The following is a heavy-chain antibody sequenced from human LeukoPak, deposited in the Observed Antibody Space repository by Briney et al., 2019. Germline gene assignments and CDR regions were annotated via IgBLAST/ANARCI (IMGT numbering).Heavy chain of an antibody. Sequence: PSETLSLTCTVSGYSISSGYYWGWIRQPPGKGLEWIGSIYYSGSTYYNPSLKSRVTISVDTSKNQFSLKLSSVTAADTAVYYCARLGGIAWDQIDNWGQGTLVTVSS. D-gene: IGHD6-13*01. V-gene: IGHV4-38-2*02. CDR2: IYYSGST. J-gene: IGHJ4*02. CDR1: GYSISSGYY. CDR3: ARLGGIAWDQIDN.